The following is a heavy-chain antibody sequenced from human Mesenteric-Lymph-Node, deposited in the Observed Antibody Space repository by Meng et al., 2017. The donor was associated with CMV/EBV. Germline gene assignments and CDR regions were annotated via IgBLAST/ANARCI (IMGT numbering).Heavy chain of an antibody. CDR1: GFIFSDHA. CDR3: VKGHYGSGDRDYFDY. J-gene: IGHJ4*02. D-gene: IGHD3-10*01. CDR2: ISGGGDKT. Sequence: GESLKISCAASGFIFSDHAMNWVRQTPGKGLEWVSAISGGGDKTYYAESVKGRFTISRDNSKNTLHLQMNTLRGEDTALYYCVKGHYGSGDRDYFDYWGQGTLVTVSS. V-gene: IGHV3-23*01.